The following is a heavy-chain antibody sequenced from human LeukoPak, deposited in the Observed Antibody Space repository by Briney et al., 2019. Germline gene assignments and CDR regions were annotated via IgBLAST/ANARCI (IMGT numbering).Heavy chain of an antibody. J-gene: IGHJ4*02. CDR1: GYTFTNYP. D-gene: IGHD2-15*01. Sequence: GASVKVSCKASGYTFTNYPMNWVRQAPGQGLEWMGWINTNTGNPMYARGFTERFVFSWDTSVTTAYLQINSLKPEDTAVYFCARDTHCTGGRCYSRVGYWGQGTVVTVSS. CDR2: INTNTGNP. CDR3: ARDTHCTGGRCYSRVGY. V-gene: IGHV7-4-1*02.